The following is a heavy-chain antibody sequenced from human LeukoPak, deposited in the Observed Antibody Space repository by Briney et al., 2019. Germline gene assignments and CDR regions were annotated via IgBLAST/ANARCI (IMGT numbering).Heavy chain of an antibody. D-gene: IGHD3-16*01. Sequence: ASVKVSCKASGGTFSSYAISWVRQAPGQGLEWMGRIISILGIANYAQKFQGRVTITADKSTSTAYMELSSLRSEDTAMYYCATENFGLGSPFDPWGQGTLVTVSS. V-gene: IGHV1-69*04. CDR3: ATENFGLGSPFDP. J-gene: IGHJ5*02. CDR1: GGTFSSYA. CDR2: IISILGIA.